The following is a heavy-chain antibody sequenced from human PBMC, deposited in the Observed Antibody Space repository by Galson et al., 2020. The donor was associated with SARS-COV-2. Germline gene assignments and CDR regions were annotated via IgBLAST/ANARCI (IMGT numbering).Heavy chain of an antibody. CDR3: ARAYHSSSWYRPYY. D-gene: IGHD6-13*01. Sequence: ASVTVSCKASRYTFTGYYMHWVRQPPGQGLEWMGWINPNSGGKNYAQKFQDRVTMTRDTSISTAYMELSRLRSDDTAVYYCARAYHSSSWYRPYYWCQGTLVIVSS. CDR1: RYTFTGYY. V-gene: IGHV1-2*02. CDR2: INPNSGGK. J-gene: IGHJ4*02.